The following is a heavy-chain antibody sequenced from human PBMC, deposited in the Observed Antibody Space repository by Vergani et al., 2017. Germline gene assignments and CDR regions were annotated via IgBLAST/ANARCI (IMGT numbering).Heavy chain of an antibody. J-gene: IGHJ5*02. CDR1: GGSISSSSYY. Sequence: QLQLQESGPGLVKPSETLSLTCTVSGGSISSSSYYWGWIRQPPGKGLEWIGSSYYSGSTYYNPSLKSRVTISVDTSKNQFSLKLSSVTAADTAVYYCARDGPRGPWSGYFWFDPWGQGTLVTVSS. CDR3: ARDGPRGPWSGYFWFDP. CDR2: SYYSGST. D-gene: IGHD3-3*01. V-gene: IGHV4-39*07.